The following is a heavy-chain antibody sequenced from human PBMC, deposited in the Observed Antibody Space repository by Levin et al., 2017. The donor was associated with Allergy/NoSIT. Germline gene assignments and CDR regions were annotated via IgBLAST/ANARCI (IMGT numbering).Heavy chain of an antibody. CDR1: GFTFSSYA. CDR2: ISYDGSNK. CDR3: ARDKSWFGDPFDY. D-gene: IGHD3-10*01. V-gene: IGHV3-30*04. J-gene: IGHJ4*02. Sequence: PGESLKISCAASGFTFSSYAMHWVRQAPGKGLEWVAVISYDGSNKYYADSVKGRFTISRDNSKNTLYLQMNSLRAEDTAVYYCARDKSWFGDPFDYWGQGTLVTVSS.